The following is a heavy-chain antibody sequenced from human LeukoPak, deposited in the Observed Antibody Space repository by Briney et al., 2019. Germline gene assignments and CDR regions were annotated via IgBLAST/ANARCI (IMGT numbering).Heavy chain of an antibody. CDR2: ISSSSSYI. D-gene: IGHD3-22*01. Sequence: GGSLSLSCAASGFTFISYTMTWFRQAPGKGLEWFSSISSSSSYIYYADSVKGRFTISRDNAKNSLYLQMNSLRAEDTAVYYCARDTSMIVVVRLDYWGQGTLVTVSS. J-gene: IGHJ4*02. V-gene: IGHV3-21*01. CDR3: ARDTSMIVVVRLDY. CDR1: GFTFISYT.